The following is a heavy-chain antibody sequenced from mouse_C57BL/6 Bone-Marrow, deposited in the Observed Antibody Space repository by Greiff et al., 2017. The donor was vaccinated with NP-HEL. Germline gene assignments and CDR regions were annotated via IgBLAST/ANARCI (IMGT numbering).Heavy chain of an antibody. CDR1: GYTFTDYY. D-gene: IGHD2-2*01. V-gene: IGHV1-26*01. J-gene: IGHJ4*01. CDR2: INPNNGGT. Sequence: VQLQQSGPELVKPGASVKISCKASGYTFTDYYMNWVKQSHGKSLEWIGDINPNNGGTSYNQKFKGKATLTVDKSSSTDYLELRSLTSEDSAVYYCAREGYYGYLYAMDYWGQGTSVTVSS. CDR3: AREGYYGYLYAMDY.